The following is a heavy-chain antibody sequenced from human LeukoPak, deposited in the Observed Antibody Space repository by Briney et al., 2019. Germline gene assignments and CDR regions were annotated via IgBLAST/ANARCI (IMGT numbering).Heavy chain of an antibody. CDR2: ISGSGGST. J-gene: IGHJ5*02. V-gene: IGHV3-23*01. Sequence: GGSLRLSCAASGFTFSSYAMSWVRQAPGKGLEWVSAISGSGGSTYYADSVKGRFTISRDNSKNTLYLQMNSLRAEDTAVYYCARRPFIAAADTGWFDPWGQGTLVTVSS. CDR1: GFTFSSYA. CDR3: ARRPFIAAADTGWFDP. D-gene: IGHD6-13*01.